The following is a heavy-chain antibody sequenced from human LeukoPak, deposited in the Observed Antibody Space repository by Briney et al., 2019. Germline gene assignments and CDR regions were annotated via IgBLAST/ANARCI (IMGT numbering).Heavy chain of an antibody. CDR1: GFTFSSYA. CDR2: ISGSGGST. CDR3: AKTYYDFWSGYYQRGYYFDY. Sequence: PGGSLRLSCAASGFTFSSYAMSWVRQAPGKGLEWVSAISGSGGSTYYADSVKGRFTISRDNSKNTLYLQMNSLRAEDTAVYYCAKTYYDFWSGYYQRGYYFDYWGQGTLVTVSS. D-gene: IGHD3-3*01. J-gene: IGHJ4*02. V-gene: IGHV3-23*01.